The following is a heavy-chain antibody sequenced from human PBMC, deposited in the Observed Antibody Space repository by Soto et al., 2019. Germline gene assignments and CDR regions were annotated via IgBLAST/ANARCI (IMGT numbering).Heavy chain of an antibody. V-gene: IGHV3-23*01. CDR1: GFTFRSYA. CDR3: ARDTSGWHDASDI. Sequence: EVQLLESGGGLVQPGGSLRLSCAASGFTFRSYAMSWVRQAPGKGLEWVSTITESGGSTYSAASVKGRFSISRDNSKNTVNRQMNSMRAEDTAIYYCARDTSGWHDASDIWGQGTMVTVSP. D-gene: IGHD6-19*01. J-gene: IGHJ3*02. CDR2: ITESGGST.